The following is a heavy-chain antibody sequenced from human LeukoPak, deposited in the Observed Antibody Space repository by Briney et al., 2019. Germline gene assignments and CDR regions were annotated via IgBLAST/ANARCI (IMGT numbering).Heavy chain of an antibody. Sequence: GASVKVSCKASGYTFSDYYMHWLRQAPGQGLEWMGWINPNSGGTKYAQKFQGRVTMTRDTSISTAYMELSRLTSDDTAVYYCALILGLLTPVVDYWGQGTLVTVSS. CDR2: INPNSGGT. CDR1: GYTFSDYY. J-gene: IGHJ4*02. V-gene: IGHV1-2*02. CDR3: ALILGLLTPVVDY. D-gene: IGHD3/OR15-3a*01.